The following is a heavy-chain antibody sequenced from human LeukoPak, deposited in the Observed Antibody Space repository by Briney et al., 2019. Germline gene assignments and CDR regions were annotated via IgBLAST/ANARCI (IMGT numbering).Heavy chain of an antibody. CDR3: TRGSIAYYYMDV. Sequence: SETLSLTYTVSGGSLSIDYWSWIRHPPGKGLEWIGNIYYSGSTNYNPSLKSRVTISVDTSKNQFSLKLSSVTAADTAVYYCTRGSIAYYYMDVWGKGTTVTIS. J-gene: IGHJ6*03. V-gene: IGHV4-59*01. CDR2: IYYSGST. CDR1: GGSLSIDY. D-gene: IGHD3-22*01.